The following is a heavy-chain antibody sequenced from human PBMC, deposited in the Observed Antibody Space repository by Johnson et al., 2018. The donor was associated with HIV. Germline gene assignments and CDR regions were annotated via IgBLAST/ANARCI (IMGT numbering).Heavy chain of an antibody. Sequence: VQVLESGGGVVQPGRSLRLSCAASGFTFSSYAMHWVRQAPGKGLEWVAVISYDGSNKYYADSVKGRFTISRDNSKNTLHLQMNSLRAEDTAVYYCARDGQMTLGDDAFDIWGQGTMVTVSS. J-gene: IGHJ3*02. CDR2: ISYDGSNK. CDR1: GFTFSSYA. D-gene: IGHD3-16*01. CDR3: ARDGQMTLGDDAFDI. V-gene: IGHV3-30-3*01.